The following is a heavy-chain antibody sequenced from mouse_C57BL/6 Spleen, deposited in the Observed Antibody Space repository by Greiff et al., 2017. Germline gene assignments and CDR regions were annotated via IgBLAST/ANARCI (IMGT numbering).Heavy chain of an antibody. CDR3: AVGNYHAMDY. CDR2: IDPSDSYT. J-gene: IGHJ4*01. V-gene: IGHV1-69*01. Sequence: VQLQQPGAELVMPGASVKLSCKASGYTFTSYWMHWVKQRPGQGLEWIGEIDPSDSYTNYNQKVKGKSTLTVDKSSSTAYMQLSSLTSEDSAVYYCAVGNYHAMDYWGQGTSVTVSS. D-gene: IGHD2-1*01. CDR1: GYTFTSYW.